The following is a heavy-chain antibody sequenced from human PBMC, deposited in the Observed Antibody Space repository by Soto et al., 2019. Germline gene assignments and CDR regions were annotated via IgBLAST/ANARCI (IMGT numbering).Heavy chain of an antibody. V-gene: IGHV3-30-3*01. CDR2: ISYDGSNK. CDR3: ARIAYGSGWTLDY. CDR1: GFTFSTYA. D-gene: IGHD6-19*01. J-gene: IGHJ4*01. Sequence: GGSLRLSCAASGFTFSTYAMHWVRQAPGKGLEWVALISYDGSNKYYADSVKGRFTFSRDNSKNTLYLQMNSLRAEDTAVYYCARIAYGSGWTLDYWGHGTLVTVSS.